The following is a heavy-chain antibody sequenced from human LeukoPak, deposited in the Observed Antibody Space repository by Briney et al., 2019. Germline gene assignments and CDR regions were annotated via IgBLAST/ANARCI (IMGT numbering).Heavy chain of an antibody. V-gene: IGHV3-7*01. CDR2: IDQDGNEK. J-gene: IGHJ4*02. CDR3: ASLDANMVNGDY. Sequence: GGSLRLSCAASGFTFSRYWMSWVRQAPGKGLEWVANIDQDGNEKNYVDSVKGRFTISRDNAKNSLYLQIHSLTAEDRAVDYCASLDANMVNGDYWSQGTLVTVSS. D-gene: IGHD5-18*01. CDR1: GFTFSRYW.